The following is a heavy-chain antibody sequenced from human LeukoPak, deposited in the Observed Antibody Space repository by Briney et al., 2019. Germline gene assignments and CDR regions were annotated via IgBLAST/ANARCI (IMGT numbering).Heavy chain of an antibody. CDR1: GYTLTSYD. Sequence: ASVKVSCKASGYTLTSYDINWVRQATGQGLEWMGWMNPNSGKTGYAQKFQGRVTITRNTSISTAYMELSSLRSEDTAVYYCARGNDGSGSPSYYFYYMDVWGKGTTVTISS. D-gene: IGHD3-10*01. CDR2: MNPNSGKT. V-gene: IGHV1-8*03. CDR3: ARGNDGSGSPSYYFYYMDV. J-gene: IGHJ6*03.